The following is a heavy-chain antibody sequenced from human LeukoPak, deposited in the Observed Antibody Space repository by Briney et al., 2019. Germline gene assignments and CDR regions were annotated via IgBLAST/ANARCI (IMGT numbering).Heavy chain of an antibody. Sequence: SETLSLTCTVSGGSISSYYWSWIRQPPGKGLEWIGYIYYSGSTNYNPSLKSRVTISVDTSKNQFSLKLSSVTAADTAVYYCARESPPSYMDVWGKGTTVTISS. CDR2: IYYSGST. CDR1: GGSISSYY. CDR3: ARESPPSYMDV. V-gene: IGHV4-59*01. J-gene: IGHJ6*03.